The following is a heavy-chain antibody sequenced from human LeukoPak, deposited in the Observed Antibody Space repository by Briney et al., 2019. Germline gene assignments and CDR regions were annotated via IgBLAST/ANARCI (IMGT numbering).Heavy chain of an antibody. CDR3: ARIRGFNGYDSSGYVFDY. Sequence: GASVKVSCKASGYTFTSYGISWVRQAPGQGLEWMGWISAYNGNTNYAQKLQGRVTMTTDTSTSTAYMELRSLRSDDTAVYYCARIRGFNGYDSSGYVFDYWGQGTLVTVSS. D-gene: IGHD3-22*01. J-gene: IGHJ4*02. CDR1: GYTFTSYG. V-gene: IGHV1-18*01. CDR2: ISAYNGNT.